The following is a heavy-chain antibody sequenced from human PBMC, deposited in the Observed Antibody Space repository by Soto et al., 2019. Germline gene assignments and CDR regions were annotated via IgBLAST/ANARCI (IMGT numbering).Heavy chain of an antibody. V-gene: IGHV3-23*01. CDR2: ISGSGGST. CDR3: AKDSHLYCSSTSCYAEFDY. D-gene: IGHD2-2*01. Sequence: PGGSLRLSCAASGFTFSSYAMSWVRQAPGKGLEWVSAISGSGGSTYYADSVKGRFTISRDNSKNTLYLQMNSLRAEDTAVYYCAKDSHLYCSSTSCYAEFDYWGQGTLVTVSS. CDR1: GFTFSSYA. J-gene: IGHJ4*02.